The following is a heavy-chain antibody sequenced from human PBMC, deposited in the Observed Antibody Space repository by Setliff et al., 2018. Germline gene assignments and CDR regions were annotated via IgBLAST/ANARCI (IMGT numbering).Heavy chain of an antibody. CDR2: IYYNGNT. Sequence: SETLSLTCSVSGDSISSSSYYWGWIRQPPGKGLEWIGRIYYNGNTYYNASLKSRLTISVDTSKSQFSLRLNSVTAADTAVYYCARTGTKRYFDYWGQGALVTV. V-gene: IGHV4-39*01. D-gene: IGHD1-1*01. CDR1: GDSISSSSYY. J-gene: IGHJ4*02. CDR3: ARTGTKRYFDY.